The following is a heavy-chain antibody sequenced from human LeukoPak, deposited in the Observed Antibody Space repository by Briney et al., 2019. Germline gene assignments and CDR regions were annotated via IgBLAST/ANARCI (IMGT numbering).Heavy chain of an antibody. J-gene: IGHJ6*02. V-gene: IGHV1-46*01. Sequence: ASVKVSCKASGYTFTSYYMHWVRQAPGQGLEWMGIINPSGGSTSYAQKFQGRVTMTRHTSTSTVYMELSSLRSEDTAVYYCARGVNYAFWSGYYRYYSYGMDVWGQGTTVTVSS. CDR3: ARGVNYAFWSGYYRYYSYGMDV. CDR2: INPSGGST. D-gene: IGHD3-3*01. CDR1: GYTFTSYY.